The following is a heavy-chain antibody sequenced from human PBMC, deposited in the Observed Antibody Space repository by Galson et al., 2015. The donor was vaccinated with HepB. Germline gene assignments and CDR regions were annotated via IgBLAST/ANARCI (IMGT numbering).Heavy chain of an antibody. CDR2: INAGSENT. J-gene: IGHJ6*03. CDR1: GYTFTNNP. V-gene: IGHV1-3*01. D-gene: IGHD2-2*02. CDR3: ARDGCSSTSCYRGYYYMDV. Sequence: SVKVSCKASGYTFTNNPIHWVRQAPGQSLEWMGWINAGSENTEYSQKFQGRVTITRDTSATTAYMELSGLRSEDTAVYYCARDGCSSTSCYRGYYYMDVWGKGTTVTVSS.